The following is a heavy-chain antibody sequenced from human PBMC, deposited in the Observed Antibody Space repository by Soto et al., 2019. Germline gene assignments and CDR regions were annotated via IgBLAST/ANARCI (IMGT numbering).Heavy chain of an antibody. Sequence: QVQLEQSGAEVKQPGSSVRVSCKTSGGTFSTYAINWVRQAPGQGLEWMGAIIPRFGTADYSQKFQGRVTITADESTSTAYMELSSLRSDDTALYFCARPKGTYSSGYYYFDFWGQGTLVTVSS. CDR1: GGTFSTYA. D-gene: IGHD6-19*01. CDR2: IIPRFGTA. V-gene: IGHV1-69*01. CDR3: ARPKGTYSSGYYYFDF. J-gene: IGHJ4*02.